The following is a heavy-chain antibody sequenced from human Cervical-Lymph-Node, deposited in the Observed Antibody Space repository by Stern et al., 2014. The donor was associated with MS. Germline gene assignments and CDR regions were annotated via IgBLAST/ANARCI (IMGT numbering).Heavy chain of an antibody. CDR2: IFPDDSDT. D-gene: IGHD6-19*01. CDR3: ARPLGSGWTAGWYY. V-gene: IGHV5-51*03. Sequence: EVQLVESGAEVKKPGESLKISCKGSGYSFTTFWIGWVRHMPGKGLEWMGIIFPDDSDTSYSPSFQGQVTISADRSTDTTYLQWSSLKASDTATYYCARPLGSGWTAGWYYWGKGTRVTVSS. CDR1: GYSFTTFW. J-gene: IGHJ4*02.